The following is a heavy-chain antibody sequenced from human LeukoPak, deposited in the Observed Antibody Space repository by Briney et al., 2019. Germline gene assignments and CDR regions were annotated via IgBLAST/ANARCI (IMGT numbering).Heavy chain of an antibody. Sequence: PPETLSLTCSVSGGSISSSSYSWGWIRQPPGKGLEWIGYMYYSGSTYYNPSLKSRVTISVDTSKNQFSLKLSSVTAADTAIYHCATGGPLAPGHDTFDIWGQGTLVAVSS. CDR3: ATGGPLAPGHDTFDI. V-gene: IGHV4-39*01. CDR1: GGSISSSSYS. D-gene: IGHD6-13*01. J-gene: IGHJ3*02. CDR2: MYYSGST.